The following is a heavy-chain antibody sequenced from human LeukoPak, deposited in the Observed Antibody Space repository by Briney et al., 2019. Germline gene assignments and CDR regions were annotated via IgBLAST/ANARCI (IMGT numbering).Heavy chain of an antibody. CDR3: ARVHDILTGFSWFDP. V-gene: IGHV4-59*11. CDR1: GGSISSHY. CDR2: IYYSGST. Sequence: SETLSLTCTVSGGSISSHYWSWIRQPPGKGLEWIGYIYYSGSTNYNPSLKSRVTISVDTSKNQFSLKLSSVTAADTAVYYCARVHDILTGFSWFDPWGQGTLVTVSS. J-gene: IGHJ5*02. D-gene: IGHD3-9*01.